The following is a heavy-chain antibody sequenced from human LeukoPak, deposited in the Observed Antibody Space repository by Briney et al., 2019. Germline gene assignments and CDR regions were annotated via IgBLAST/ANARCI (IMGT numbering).Heavy chain of an antibody. CDR1: GFTFSTYW. D-gene: IGHD6-19*01. CDR2: IKQDGSAK. V-gene: IGHV3-7*01. CDR3: AGSSGWVIAN. J-gene: IGHJ4*03. Sequence: GGSLRLSCAASGFTFSTYWMTWVRQAPGKGLEWVGNIKQDGSAKNYVDSVRGRFTISRANDKSSLFLQMNRLTADDTAFYYCAGSSGWVIANWGHGTL.